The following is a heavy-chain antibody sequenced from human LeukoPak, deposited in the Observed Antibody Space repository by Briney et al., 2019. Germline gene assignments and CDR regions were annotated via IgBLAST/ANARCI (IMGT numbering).Heavy chain of an antibody. D-gene: IGHD1-1*01. J-gene: IGHJ4*02. CDR2: IQYDGNNK. V-gene: IGHV3-30*02. CDR3: GKESTFTGDY. Sequence: PGGSLRLSCAASGFSFSSSGMHWVRQAPGKGLEWVGFIQYDGNNKHYADSVKGRFTISRDNFKNTLYLQMNSLRAEDTAVYYCGKESTFTGDYWGQGTLVTVSS. CDR1: GFSFSSSG.